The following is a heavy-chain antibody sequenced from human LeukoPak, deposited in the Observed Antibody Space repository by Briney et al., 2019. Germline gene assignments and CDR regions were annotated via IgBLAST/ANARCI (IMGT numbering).Heavy chain of an antibody. Sequence: KPSETLSLTCTVSGGSISGYYWTWIRQPPGKGLEWIAYIYYSGGTNYNPSLKSRVTIPVDTSKNQFSLKLTSVTAADTAVYYCASLDVVNYYFDYWGQGTQVTVSS. J-gene: IGHJ4*02. CDR2: IYYSGGT. V-gene: IGHV4-59*08. D-gene: IGHD2-15*01. CDR3: ASLDVVNYYFDY. CDR1: GGSISGYY.